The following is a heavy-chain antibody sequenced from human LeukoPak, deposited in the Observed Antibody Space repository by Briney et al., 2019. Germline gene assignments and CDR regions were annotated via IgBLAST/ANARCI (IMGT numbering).Heavy chain of an antibody. Sequence: ASVKVSCKASGYTFTSYYIHWVRQAPGQGLEWMGIINPSGGTTRYAQKFQGRVTMTRDMSTSTVYMDLSRLRSEDTALYYCARGVHVRMYDSNHNSFDPWGQGTLVTVSS. CDR1: GYTFTSYY. CDR2: INPSGGTT. V-gene: IGHV1-46*01. J-gene: IGHJ5*01. CDR3: ARGVHVRMYDSNHNSFDP. D-gene: IGHD3-22*01.